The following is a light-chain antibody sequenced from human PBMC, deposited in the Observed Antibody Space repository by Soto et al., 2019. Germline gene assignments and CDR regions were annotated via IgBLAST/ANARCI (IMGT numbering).Light chain of an antibody. CDR3: LQDYNFPRT. CDR1: QDIGKD. V-gene: IGKV1-6*01. CDR2: EAS. J-gene: IGKJ1*01. Sequence: AIQMTQSPSSLSASVGDRVTLTCRASQDIGKDLGWYQQKPGEAPKLLIFEASTVQTGVPSRFSGSGSGTDFTVTISSRQPEDFATYFCLQDYNFPRTFGQET.